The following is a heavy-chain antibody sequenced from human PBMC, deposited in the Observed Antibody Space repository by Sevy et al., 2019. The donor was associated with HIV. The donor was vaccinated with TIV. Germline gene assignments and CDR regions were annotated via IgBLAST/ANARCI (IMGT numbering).Heavy chain of an antibody. CDR2: ISGSGGST. CDR1: GFTFNIYA. V-gene: IGHV3-23*01. Sequence: GGSLRLSCATSGFTFNIYAMSWVRQAPGKGLEWVSSISGSGGSTYYLDSVKGRFTISRHNSKNTLYLQMNNVRAEDAVVYYCAKKQWELPTRSYFDFWGQGTLVTVSS. CDR3: AKKQWELPTRSYFDF. J-gene: IGHJ4*02. D-gene: IGHD1-26*01.